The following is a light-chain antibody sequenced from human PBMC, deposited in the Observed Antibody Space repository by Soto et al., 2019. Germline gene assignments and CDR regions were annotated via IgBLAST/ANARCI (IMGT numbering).Light chain of an antibody. V-gene: IGKV4-1*01. CDR1: QSVLSSSNNKNY. CDR2: WAS. CDR3: QQFYSTPWT. Sequence: DIVVTQSPDSRAVSLGERATINCKSSQSVLSSSNNKNYFAWDQQKPGQPPKLLFSWASTRECGVPDRFSGSGSGADFTLTISSLQVEDVAVYYCQQFYSTPWTFGQGTKVEIK. J-gene: IGKJ1*01.